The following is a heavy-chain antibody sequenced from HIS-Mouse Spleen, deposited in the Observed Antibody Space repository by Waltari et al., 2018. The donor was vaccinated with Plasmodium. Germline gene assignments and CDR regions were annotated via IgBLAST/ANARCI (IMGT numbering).Heavy chain of an antibody. CDR2: IYQSGRT. CDR3: ARVDYGSGDYYYYYGMDV. CDR1: GYSLSSGYY. V-gene: IGHV4-38-2*02. J-gene: IGHJ6*02. Sequence: QVQLQESGPGLVKPSETLSLTCTVSGYSLSSGYYWGWIRQPPGKGLEGIGSIYQSGRTYYNPTRKSRVTISVYTSKNQFSRKLSSVTAADTAVYYCARVDYGSGDYYYYYGMDVWGQGTTVTVSS. D-gene: IGHD3-10*01.